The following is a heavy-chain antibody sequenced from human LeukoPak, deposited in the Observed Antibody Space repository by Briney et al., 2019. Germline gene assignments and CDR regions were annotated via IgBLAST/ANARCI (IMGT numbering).Heavy chain of an antibody. D-gene: IGHD4/OR15-4a*01. CDR3: ARHMVITPFDS. Sequence: PGGSLRLSCAVSGFPFRDYYFSWVRQAPGQGLEWLSFISASGNIIHYEDSVKGRFTISRDDAKNSVFLQMDSRRTDDTALYYCARHMVITPFDSWGQGTLVIVSS. J-gene: IGHJ4*02. CDR2: ISASGNII. CDR1: GFPFRDYY. V-gene: IGHV3-11*01.